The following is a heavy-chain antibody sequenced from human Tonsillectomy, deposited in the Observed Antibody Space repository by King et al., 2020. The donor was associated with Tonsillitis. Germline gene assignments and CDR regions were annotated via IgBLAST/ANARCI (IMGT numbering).Heavy chain of an antibody. J-gene: IGHJ4*02. D-gene: IGHD4-17*01. CDR1: GFTFGDYA. CDR2: IRSKAYGGTT. CDR3: TRVNGDYPYFDY. V-gene: IGHV3-49*04. Sequence: QLVQSGGGLVQPGRSLRHSCTASGFTFGDYAMSWVRQAPGKGLEWVGFIRSKAYGGTTEYAASVKGRFTISRDDSKSIAYLQMSSLKTEDTAVYYCTRVNGDYPYFDYWGQGTLVTVSA.